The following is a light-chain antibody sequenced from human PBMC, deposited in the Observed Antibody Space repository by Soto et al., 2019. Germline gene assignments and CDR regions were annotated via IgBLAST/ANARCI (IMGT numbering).Light chain of an antibody. CDR3: QQYNSYPS. V-gene: IGKV1-5*03. CDR2: KAS. J-gene: IGKJ4*01. CDR1: QSISSW. Sequence: DIQMTQSPSTLSASVGDRVTITCRASQSISSWLAWYQQKPGKAPKLLIYKASSLESGVPSRFSGSGSGTEFTLTISSLQPDDFATYYCQQYNSYPSFCGGTKVEIK.